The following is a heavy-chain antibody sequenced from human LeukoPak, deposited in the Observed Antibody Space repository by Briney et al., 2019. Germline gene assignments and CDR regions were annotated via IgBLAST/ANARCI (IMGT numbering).Heavy chain of an antibody. Sequence: PSETLSLTCTVSGGSISSGDYYWSWIRQPPGKGLEWIGYIYYSGSTYYSPSLKSRVTISVDTSKNQFSLKLSSVTAADTAVYYCARWGSVWFGVRGHNWFDPWGQGTLVTVSS. CDR1: GGSISSGDYY. CDR3: ARWGSVWFGVRGHNWFDP. J-gene: IGHJ5*02. V-gene: IGHV4-30-4*01. CDR2: IYYSGST. D-gene: IGHD3-10*01.